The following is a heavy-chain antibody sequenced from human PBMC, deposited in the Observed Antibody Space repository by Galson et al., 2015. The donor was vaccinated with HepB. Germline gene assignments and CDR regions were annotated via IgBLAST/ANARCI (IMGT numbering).Heavy chain of an antibody. Sequence: SLRLSCAASGFVFRGYAMTWVRQAPGKGLQWVSTISGSGDTTYYADAVKGRFTISRDNARNTLYVQMNSLRAEDTAVFYCARVAASDYGDHAHFDYWGQGTLVTVSS. V-gene: IGHV3-23*01. CDR2: ISGSGDTT. D-gene: IGHD4-17*01. CDR1: GFVFRGYA. CDR3: ARVAASDYGDHAHFDY. J-gene: IGHJ4*02.